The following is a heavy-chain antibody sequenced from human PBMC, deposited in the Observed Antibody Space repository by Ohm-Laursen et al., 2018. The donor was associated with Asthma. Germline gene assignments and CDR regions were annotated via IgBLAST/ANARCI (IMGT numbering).Heavy chain of an antibody. CDR3: ARSIGWYSLDL. CDR1: GGYIYNHW. D-gene: IGHD6-19*01. J-gene: IGHJ4*02. V-gene: IGHV4-4*03. CDR2: ISHSGAA. Sequence: PGTLSLTCALSGGYIYNHWWSWVRQPPGKGLEWIAEISHSGAASFNPSLTSRVTISQDKSKTHFSLELTSVTAADTAVYYCARSIGWYSLDLWGQGTLVTVSS.